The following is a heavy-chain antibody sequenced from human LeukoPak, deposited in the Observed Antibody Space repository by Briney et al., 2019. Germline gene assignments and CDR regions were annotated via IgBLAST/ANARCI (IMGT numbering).Heavy chain of an antibody. Sequence: PGGSLRLSCAASGFTFSSYAMSWVRQAPGKGLEWVSAISGSGGSTYYADSVKGRLTISRDNSKNTLYLQMNSLRAEDTAVYYCAKDCSGGSCSLFDYWGQGTLVTVSS. CDR1: GFTFSSYA. CDR3: AKDCSGGSCSLFDY. V-gene: IGHV3-23*01. CDR2: ISGSGGST. J-gene: IGHJ4*02. D-gene: IGHD2-15*01.